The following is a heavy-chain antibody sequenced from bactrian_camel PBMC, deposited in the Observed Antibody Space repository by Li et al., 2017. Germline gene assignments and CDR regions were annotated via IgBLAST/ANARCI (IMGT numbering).Heavy chain of an antibody. D-gene: IGHD3*01. Sequence: VQLVESGGGSVQEGGSLTLSCVASGYNFSDYCMGWFRQIPGKERESVAALANDGVSSIYGDSVKGRFTVSRNNAKNTLYLQMNGLKPEDAAMYYCAADRTAHSAYFCTRARVVHHWGQGTQVTVS. J-gene: IGHJ4*01. CDR3: AADRTAHSAYFCTRARVVHH. CDR1: GYNFSDYC. V-gene: IGHV3S42*01. CDR2: LANDGVSS.